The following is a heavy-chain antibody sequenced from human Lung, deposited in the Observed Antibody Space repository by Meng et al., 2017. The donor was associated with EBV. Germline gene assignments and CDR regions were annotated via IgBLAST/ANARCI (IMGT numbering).Heavy chain of an antibody. D-gene: IGHD6-25*01. J-gene: IGHJ4*02. Sequence: QVQLVQSGSGLKTPGASVRISCKASGYTFTTYGMNWVRQAPGQGLEWMGWINTNTGKPTYAQGLTGRFVFSLDTSVSTAYLQISSLKAEDTAVYYCARDSEAADYWGQGTLVTVSS. CDR3: ARDSEAADY. V-gene: IGHV7-4-1*02. CDR2: INTNTGKP. CDR1: GYTFTTYG.